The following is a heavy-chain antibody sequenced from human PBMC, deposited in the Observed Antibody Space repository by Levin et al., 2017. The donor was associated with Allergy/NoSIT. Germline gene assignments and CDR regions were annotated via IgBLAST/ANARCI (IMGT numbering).Heavy chain of an antibody. Sequence: QTGGSLRLSCAASGFTFGSYAMSWVRQAPGKGLEWVSAISGSGGSTYYADSVKGRFTISRDNSKNTLYLQMNSLRAEDTAVYYCAKSTSGRYSYYALDVWGQGTTVTVSS. CDR2: ISGSGGST. CDR3: AKSTSGRYSYYALDV. CDR1: GFTFGSYA. V-gene: IGHV3-23*01. J-gene: IGHJ6*02. D-gene: IGHD3-3*01.